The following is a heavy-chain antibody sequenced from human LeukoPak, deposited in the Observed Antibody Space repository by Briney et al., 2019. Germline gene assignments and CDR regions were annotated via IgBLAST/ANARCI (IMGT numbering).Heavy chain of an antibody. CDR1: GYTFTGYY. CDR3: ARDYAGTRNWFDP. Sequence: ASVTVSCKASGYTFTGYYMHWVRQAPGQGLEWMGWINPNSSGTNYAQKFQGRVTMTRDTSISTAYMELSRLRSDDTAVYYCARDYAGTRNWFDPWGQGNLVTVSS. D-gene: IGHD1-7*01. CDR2: INPNSSGT. V-gene: IGHV1-2*02. J-gene: IGHJ5*02.